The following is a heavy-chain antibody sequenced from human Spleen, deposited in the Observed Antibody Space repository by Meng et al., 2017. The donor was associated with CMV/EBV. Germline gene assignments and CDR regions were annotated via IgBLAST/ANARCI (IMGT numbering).Heavy chain of an antibody. CDR2: IGTAGDT. CDR3: ARGRFVVVPAAISYFDY. Sequence: GESLKISCAVSGSTFISYGMSWVRQATGKGLEWVSAIGTAGDTYYPGSVKGRFTISRENAKNSLYLQMNSLRAEDTAVYYCARGRFVVVPAAISYFDYWGQGTLVTVSS. D-gene: IGHD2-2*01. J-gene: IGHJ4*02. CDR1: GSTFISYG. V-gene: IGHV3-13*01.